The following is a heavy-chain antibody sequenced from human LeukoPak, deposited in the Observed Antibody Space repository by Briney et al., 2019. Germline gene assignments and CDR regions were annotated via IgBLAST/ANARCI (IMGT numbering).Heavy chain of an antibody. CDR3: ARGRLRNDAFDI. J-gene: IGHJ3*02. V-gene: IGHV1-8*01. CDR2: MNPNSGNT. Sequence: ASVKVSCKASGYTFTSYDINWVRQATGQGLEWMGWMNPNSGNTGYAQKLQGRVTMTRNTSISTAYMELSSLRSEDTAVYYCARGRLRNDAFDIWGQGTMVTVSS. CDR1: GYTFTSYD. D-gene: IGHD1-14*01.